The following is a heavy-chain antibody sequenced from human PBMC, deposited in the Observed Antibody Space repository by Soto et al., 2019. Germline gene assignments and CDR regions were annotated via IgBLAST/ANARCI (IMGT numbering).Heavy chain of an antibody. CDR3: ARVWQVAIDY. CDR2: ISSSGSTI. V-gene: IGHV3-48*03. J-gene: IGHJ4*02. CDR1: GFTFSTYE. Sequence: GSLRLSCAASGFTFSTYEMNWVRQAPGKGLEWVSYISSSGSTIYYADSVKGRFTISRDNAKNSLYLQMNSLRAEDTAVYYCARVWQVAIDYWGQGTLVTVSS. D-gene: IGHD6-19*01.